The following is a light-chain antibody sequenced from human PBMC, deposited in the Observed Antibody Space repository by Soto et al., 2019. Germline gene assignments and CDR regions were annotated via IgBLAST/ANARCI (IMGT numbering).Light chain of an antibody. J-gene: IGKJ4*01. CDR3: QQHKEWLPIT. CDR1: QSVSSN. Sequence: LMMTQSAATLSVYTRDTATLSGRASQSVSSNLAWYQQKPGQAPRLLLYGASTRATDIPPRFSGSGSGTEFTLTITILQSEDFAVYDCQQHKEWLPITFCGVTKV. CDR2: GAS. V-gene: IGKV3-15*01.